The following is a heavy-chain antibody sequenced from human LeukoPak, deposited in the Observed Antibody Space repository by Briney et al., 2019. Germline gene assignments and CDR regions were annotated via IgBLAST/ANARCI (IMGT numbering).Heavy chain of an antibody. Sequence: SATLSLTCTVSGGSISSYYWSWIRQPPGKGLEWIGYIYYSGSTNYNPSLKSRVTISVDTSKNQFSLKLSSVTAADTAVYYCARQSPSDAFDIWGQGTMVTVSS. CDR3: ARQSPSDAFDI. J-gene: IGHJ3*02. CDR1: GGSISSYY. V-gene: IGHV4-59*01. CDR2: IYYSGST.